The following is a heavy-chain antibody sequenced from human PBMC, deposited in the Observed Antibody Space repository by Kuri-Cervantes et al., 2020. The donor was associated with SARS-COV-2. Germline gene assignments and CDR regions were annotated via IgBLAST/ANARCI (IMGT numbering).Heavy chain of an antibody. J-gene: IGHJ4*02. CDR2: IIPIFGTA. CDR1: GYTFTGYY. Sequence: SVKVSCKASGYTFTGYYMHWVRQAPGQGLEWMGGIIPIFGTANYAQKFQGRVTITADESTSTAYMELSSLRSEDTAVYYCARSRYSSGWYYPDYWGQGTLVTVSS. D-gene: IGHD6-19*01. V-gene: IGHV1-69*13. CDR3: ARSRYSSGWYYPDY.